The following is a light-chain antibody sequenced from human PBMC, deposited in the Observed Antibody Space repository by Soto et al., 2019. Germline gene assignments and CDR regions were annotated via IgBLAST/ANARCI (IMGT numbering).Light chain of an antibody. V-gene: IGLV2-14*01. CDR1: SSDVGGYNY. J-gene: IGLJ1*01. Sequence: QSVLTQPASVSGSPGQSITISCTGTSSDVGGYNYVSWYQQHPGKAPKLMIYEVSNRPSGVSNRFSGSKSGNTASLTISGLQAEDEADYYCSSYTSSSIDYVFGTVTKVTV. CDR3: SSYTSSSIDYV. CDR2: EVS.